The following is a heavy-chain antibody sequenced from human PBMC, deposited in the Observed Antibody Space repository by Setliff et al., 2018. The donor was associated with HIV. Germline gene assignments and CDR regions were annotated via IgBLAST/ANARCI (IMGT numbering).Heavy chain of an antibody. J-gene: IGHJ5*02. V-gene: IGHV4-59*08. D-gene: IGHD1-1*01. Sequence: LSLTCTVSGGSISSYYWSWIRQPPGKGLEWIGYIHNSGTTHYNPAFESRLIISLDMSNNRFSLNLASVTAADTAVYYCARSNLEPTSRLFDPWGPGTLVTVSS. CDR1: GGSISSYY. CDR3: ARSNLEPTSRLFDP. CDR2: IHNSGTT.